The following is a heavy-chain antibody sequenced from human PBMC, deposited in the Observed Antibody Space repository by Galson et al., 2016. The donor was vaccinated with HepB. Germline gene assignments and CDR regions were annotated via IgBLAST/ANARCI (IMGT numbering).Heavy chain of an antibody. D-gene: IGHD3-10*01. Sequence: SVKVSCKVSGHTLSEVSMHWVRQAPGKGLEWLGGFDREDGKTLDAEKFQDRVTMTEDTSTDTAYMELRSLRSEDTAVYYCATSGDWDAFEIWGQGTMVTVS. CDR1: GHTLSEVS. J-gene: IGHJ3*02. V-gene: IGHV1-24*01. CDR2: FDREDGKT. CDR3: ATSGDWDAFEI.